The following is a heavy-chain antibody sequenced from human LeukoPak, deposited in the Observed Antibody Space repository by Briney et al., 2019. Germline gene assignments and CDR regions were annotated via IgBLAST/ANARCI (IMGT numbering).Heavy chain of an antibody. J-gene: IGHJ4*02. D-gene: IGHD2-21*02. CDR3: ARTEYCGGDCSLAY. V-gene: IGHV5-51*01. Sequence: GGALEISWKGSGSRFTSYWIGWGRPGPGKGLEGMGIIYPGDSDTSSSPSFQGQVTISADNSISTAYLQWSSLKASDTAMYYCARTEYCGGDCSLAYWGQGTLVTVSS. CDR1: GSRFTSYW. CDR2: IYPGDSDT.